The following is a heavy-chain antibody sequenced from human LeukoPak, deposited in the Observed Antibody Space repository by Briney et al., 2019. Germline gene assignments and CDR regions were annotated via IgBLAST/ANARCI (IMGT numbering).Heavy chain of an antibody. CDR2: INSDGSTT. D-gene: IGHD6-13*01. Sequence: GGSLRLFCGASGFTFSSYWMHWVRQARGKGLVGVSRINSDGSTTSHADSVKGRFTISRDNAKNTLFLQMNSLRAEDTAVYYCARGGSSSWYGSWGQGTLVTVSS. CDR1: GFTFSSYW. J-gene: IGHJ5*01. CDR3: ARGGSSSWYGS. V-gene: IGHV3-74*01.